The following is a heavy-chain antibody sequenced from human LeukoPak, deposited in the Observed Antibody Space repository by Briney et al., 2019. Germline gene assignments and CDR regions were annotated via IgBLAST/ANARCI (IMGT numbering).Heavy chain of an antibody. CDR3: AKVEIPAALYYYYMDV. Sequence: GGSLRLSCAASGFTFSSYSMNWVRQAPGKGLEWVSSISSSSSYIYYADSVKGRFTISRDNSKNTLYLQMNSLRAEDTAVYYCAKVEIPAALYYYYMDVWGKGTTVTVSS. J-gene: IGHJ6*03. CDR2: ISSSSSYI. CDR1: GFTFSSYS. V-gene: IGHV3-21*01. D-gene: IGHD2-2*01.